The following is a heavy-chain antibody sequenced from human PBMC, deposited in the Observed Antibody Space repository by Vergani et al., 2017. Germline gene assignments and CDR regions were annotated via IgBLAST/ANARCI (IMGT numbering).Heavy chain of an antibody. V-gene: IGHV1-2*02. J-gene: IGHJ6*02. CDR1: GYTFTGYY. CDR2: INPNSGGT. Sequence: QVQLVQSGAEVKKPGASVKVSCKASGYTFTGYYMHWVRQAPGQGLEWMGWINPNSGGTNYAQKFQGRVTMTRDTSISTAYMELSRLRSDDTAVYYWARESVAGTPGVNYYDGMDVWGQGTTVTVSS. CDR3: ARESVAGTPGVNYYDGMDV. D-gene: IGHD6-19*01.